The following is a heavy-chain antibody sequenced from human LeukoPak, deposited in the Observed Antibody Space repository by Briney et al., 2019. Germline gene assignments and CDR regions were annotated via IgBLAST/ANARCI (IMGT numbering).Heavy chain of an antibody. V-gene: IGHV4-59*08. CDR1: VGSISIYY. Sequence: SETLSLTCTVSVGSISIYYWSWILEPPGKGVEGIGYIYYSGSTNYKPSLKSPVTISVDTSKTQFSLEMSSVTAADTAVYYCARHKNVRTAFDTWGQGTLVTVPP. D-gene: IGHD2-21*02. CDR3: ARHKNVRTAFDT. J-gene: IGHJ5*02. CDR2: IYYSGST.